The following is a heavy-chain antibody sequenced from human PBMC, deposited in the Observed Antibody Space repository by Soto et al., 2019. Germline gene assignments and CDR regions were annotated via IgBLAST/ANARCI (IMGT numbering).Heavy chain of an antibody. Sequence: SETLSLTCTVSGGSISSGGYYWSWIRQHPGKGLEWIGYIYYSGSTYYNPSLKSRFTISVDTSKNQFSLKLSSVTAADTAVYYCARGGRRSPGMDVWGQGTTVTVSS. V-gene: IGHV4-31*03. CDR1: GGSISSGGYY. J-gene: IGHJ6*02. CDR3: ARGGRRSPGMDV. CDR2: IYYSGST.